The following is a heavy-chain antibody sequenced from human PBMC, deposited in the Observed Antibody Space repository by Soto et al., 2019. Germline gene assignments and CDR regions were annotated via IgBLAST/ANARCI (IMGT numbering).Heavy chain of an antibody. J-gene: IGHJ4*02. V-gene: IGHV1-2*02. Sequence: QVQLVQSGAEVKKPGASVKVSCKASGYTFTGYYMHWVRQAPGQGLEWMGWINPNSGGTNYAQKFQGRVTMTRDTSIRTAYMELSRLRSDDTAVYYCARLRPLIYYYDPPDYWGQGTLVTVSS. D-gene: IGHD3-22*01. CDR2: INPNSGGT. CDR1: GYTFTGYY. CDR3: ARLRPLIYYYDPPDY.